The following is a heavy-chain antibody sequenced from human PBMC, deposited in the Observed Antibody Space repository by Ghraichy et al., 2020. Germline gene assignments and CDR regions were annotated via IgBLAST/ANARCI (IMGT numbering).Heavy chain of an antibody. Sequence: SVKVSCKASGGTFSSYTISWVRQAPGQGLEWMGRIIPILGIANYAQKFQGRVTITADKSTSTAYMELSSLRSEDTAVYYCARGISYDILTGPSDYYYYYCMDVWGQGTTVTVSS. D-gene: IGHD3-9*01. CDR1: GGTFSSYT. CDR2: IIPILGIA. CDR3: ARGISYDILTGPSDYYYYYCMDV. V-gene: IGHV1-69*02. J-gene: IGHJ6*02.